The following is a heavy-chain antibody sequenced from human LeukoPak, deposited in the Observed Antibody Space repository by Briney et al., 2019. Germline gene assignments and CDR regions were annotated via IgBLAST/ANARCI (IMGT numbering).Heavy chain of an antibody. CDR2: ISYSGST. CDR1: SGSISTYY. Sequence: SETLSLTCTVSSGSISTYYWAWIRQPPGEGLEWIGYISYSGSTKYNPSLTRRVTISLDTSKNQFSLELRSMTAADTAIYYCARQAGSFTTFDFWGQGTLVTVSS. D-gene: IGHD1-26*01. CDR3: ARQAGSFTTFDF. J-gene: IGHJ4*02. V-gene: IGHV4-59*08.